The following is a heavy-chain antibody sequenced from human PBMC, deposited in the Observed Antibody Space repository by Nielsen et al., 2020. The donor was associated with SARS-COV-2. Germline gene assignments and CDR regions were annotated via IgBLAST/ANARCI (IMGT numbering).Heavy chain of an antibody. V-gene: IGHV4-4*02. CDR1: GGSVSSNDW. CDR3: ARGDLVVVPSPILGLGPFFYYFYLDV. CDR2: VSHSGSI. J-gene: IGHJ6*03. D-gene: IGHD2-2*01. Sequence: SETLSLTCAVSGGSVSSNDWWTWVRQSPGKGLEWIGEVSHSGSINYNSSPKSRVTLSMDKSKRQFSLRLTSVSAADTAVYFCARGDLVVVPSPILGLGPFFYYFYLDVWGKGTTVIVSS.